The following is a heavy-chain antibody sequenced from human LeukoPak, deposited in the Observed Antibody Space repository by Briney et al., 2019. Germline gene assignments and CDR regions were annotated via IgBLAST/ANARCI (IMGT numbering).Heavy chain of an antibody. CDR3: AREIAAYYFDY. CDR1: GYTFTAYY. D-gene: IGHD6-6*01. Sequence: ASVKVSCKASGYTFTAYYMHWVRQAPGQGLEWMGWINPSTGGTNYAQKFQGRVTMTRDTSISTAYMELSRLRSDDTAVYYCAREIAAYYFDYWGQGTLVTVSS. J-gene: IGHJ4*02. V-gene: IGHV1-2*02. CDR2: INPSTGGT.